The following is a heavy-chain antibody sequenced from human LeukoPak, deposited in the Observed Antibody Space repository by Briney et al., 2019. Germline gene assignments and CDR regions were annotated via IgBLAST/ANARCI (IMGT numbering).Heavy chain of an antibody. V-gene: IGHV4-34*01. D-gene: IGHD3-3*01. Sequence: PSETLSLTCAVYGGSFSGYYWSWIRQPPGKRLEWIGEINHSGSTNYNPSLKSRVTISVDTSKNQFSLKLSSVTAADTAVYYCARAHYTFSRYGGFDYWGQGTLVTVSS. CDR1: GGSFSGYY. CDR3: ARAHYTFSRYGGFDY. J-gene: IGHJ4*02. CDR2: INHSGST.